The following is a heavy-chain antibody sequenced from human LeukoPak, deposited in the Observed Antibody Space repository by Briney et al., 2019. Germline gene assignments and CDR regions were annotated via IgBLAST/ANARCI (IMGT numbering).Heavy chain of an antibody. V-gene: IGHV4-61*02. Sequence: PSQTLSLTCTVPGASISSDDYYWRWIRQPAGKGLEWIGRIYPSGNTNYNPSLRSRFTISIDTSKNQFSLKLSSVTAADTAVYYCARYFDYWGQGILVTVSS. CDR1: GASISSDDYY. CDR3: ARYFDY. J-gene: IGHJ4*02. CDR2: IYPSGNT.